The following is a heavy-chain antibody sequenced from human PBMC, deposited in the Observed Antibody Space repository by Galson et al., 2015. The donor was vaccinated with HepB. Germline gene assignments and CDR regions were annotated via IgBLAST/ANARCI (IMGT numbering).Heavy chain of an antibody. CDR3: ARDRYCSSTSCSTGGLYYYYGMDV. Sequence: SLRLSCAASGFTFSSYAMHWVRQAPGKGLEWVAVISYDGSNKYYADSVKGRFTISRDNSKNKLYLQMNSLRAEDTAVYYCARDRYCSSTSCSTGGLYYYYGMDVWGQVTTVTVSS. D-gene: IGHD2-2*01. V-gene: IGHV3-30*04. CDR2: ISYDGSNK. CDR1: GFTFSSYA. J-gene: IGHJ6*02.